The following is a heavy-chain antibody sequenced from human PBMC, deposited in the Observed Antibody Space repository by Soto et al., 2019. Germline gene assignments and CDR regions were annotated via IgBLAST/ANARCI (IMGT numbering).Heavy chain of an antibody. V-gene: IGHV1-69*01. J-gene: IGHJ5*02. CDR2: ITPRFGTT. D-gene: IGHD5-18*01. CDR3: ARVEIADTKKIIAWFDP. Sequence: QVSLVQSGPEVKKPGSSVKVSCRASGDTFTNYAITWVRQARGQGLEWMGGITPRFGTTSYAQRFQGRLTLIADESSSTVYLHLTSLSSDDTAVYFCARVEIADTKKIIAWFDPWGQGTLVTVTS. CDR1: GDTFTNYA.